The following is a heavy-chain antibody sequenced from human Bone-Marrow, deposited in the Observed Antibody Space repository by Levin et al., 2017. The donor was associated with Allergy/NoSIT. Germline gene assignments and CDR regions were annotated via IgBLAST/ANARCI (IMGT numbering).Heavy chain of an antibody. CDR3: ARVAHWGADMDFDY. V-gene: IGHV1-2*02. D-gene: IGHD7-27*01. J-gene: IGHJ4*02. Sequence: ASVKVSCKASGYIFSSYHLHWVRQAPGKGLEWMGWINPSSGGTKSAQKFQDRVTLTRDTTINTVYIELHRLRSDDTAVYYCARVAHWGADMDFDYWGQGALVTVSS. CDR2: INPSSGGT. CDR1: GYIFSSYH.